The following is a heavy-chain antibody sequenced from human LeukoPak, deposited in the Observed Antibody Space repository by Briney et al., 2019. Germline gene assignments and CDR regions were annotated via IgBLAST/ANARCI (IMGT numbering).Heavy chain of an antibody. V-gene: IGHV3-23*01. CDR1: GFTFSRYG. Sequence: AGGSLRLSCAASGFTFSRYGMHWVRQAPGKGLEWVSAISGSGGSTYYADSVKGRFTISRDNSKNTLYLQMNSLRAEDTAVYYCAKSSHAFGAFDIWGQGTMVTVSS. D-gene: IGHD3-16*01. CDR3: AKSSHAFGAFDI. CDR2: ISGSGGST. J-gene: IGHJ3*02.